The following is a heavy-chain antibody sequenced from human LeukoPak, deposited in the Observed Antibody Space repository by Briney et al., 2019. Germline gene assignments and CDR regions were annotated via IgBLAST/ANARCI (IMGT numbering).Heavy chain of an antibody. Sequence: GGSLRLSCAASGFTFSSSGMHWVRQAPGKGLEWVAVILYNGSNKYYADSVKGRFTFSRDNSKNTLYLQMNSLRVEDTAVYYCARAGGYCSGGSCYRGYSWFDPWGQGTLVTVSS. V-gene: IGHV3-33*01. J-gene: IGHJ5*02. CDR1: GFTFSSSG. D-gene: IGHD2-15*01. CDR2: ILYNGSNK. CDR3: ARAGGYCSGGSCYRGYSWFDP.